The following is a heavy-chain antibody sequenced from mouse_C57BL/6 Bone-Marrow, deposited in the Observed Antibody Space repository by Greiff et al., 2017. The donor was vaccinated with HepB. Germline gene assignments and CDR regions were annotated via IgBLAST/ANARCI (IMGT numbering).Heavy chain of an antibody. CDR1: GFSFNTYA. J-gene: IGHJ3*01. CDR2: IRSKSNNYAT. CDR3: VRHGRQLRLLFAY. Sequence: EVKLVESGGGLVQPKGSLKLSCAASGFSFNTYAMNWVRQAPGKGLEWVARIRSKSNNYATYYADSVKDRFTISRDDSESMLYLQMNNLKTEDTAMYYCVRHGRQLRLLFAYWGQGTLVTVSA. D-gene: IGHD3-2*02. V-gene: IGHV10-1*01.